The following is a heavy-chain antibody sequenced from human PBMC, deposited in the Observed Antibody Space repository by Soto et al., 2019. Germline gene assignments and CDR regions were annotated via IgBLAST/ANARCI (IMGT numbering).Heavy chain of an antibody. CDR2: INHSGST. D-gene: IGHD4-17*01. V-gene: IGHV4-34*01. J-gene: IGHJ4*02. Sequence: SETLSLTCAVYGGSFSGYYWSWIRQPPGKGLEWIGEINHSGSTNYNPSLKSRVTISVDTSKNQFSLKLGSVTAADTAVYYCARASVTTIPYYFDYWGQGTLVTVSS. CDR1: GGSFSGYY. CDR3: ARASVTTIPYYFDY.